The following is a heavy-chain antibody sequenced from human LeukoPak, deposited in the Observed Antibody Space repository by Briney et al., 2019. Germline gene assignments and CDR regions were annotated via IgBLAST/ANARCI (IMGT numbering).Heavy chain of an antibody. Sequence: ASVKVSCKASGYTFTGYYMHWVRQAPGQGLEWMGWINPNSGGTNYAQKFQGRVTMTRDTSTSTAYMELRSLRSDDTAVYYCARTANRGYDFWSGYLYWGQGTLVTVSS. CDR3: ARTANRGYDFWSGYLY. J-gene: IGHJ4*02. CDR2: INPNSGGT. V-gene: IGHV1-2*02. D-gene: IGHD3-3*01. CDR1: GYTFTGYY.